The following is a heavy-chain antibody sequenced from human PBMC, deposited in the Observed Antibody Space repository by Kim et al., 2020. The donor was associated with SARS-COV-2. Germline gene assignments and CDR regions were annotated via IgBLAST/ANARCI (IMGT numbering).Heavy chain of an antibody. D-gene: IGHD3-3*01. CDR2: IIPILGIA. Sequence: SVKVSCKASGGTFSSYAISWVRQAPGQGLEWMGRIIPILGIANYAQKFQGRVTITADKSTSTAYMELSSLRSEDTAVYYCARDGVDFGVVIILPDMDVWGQGTTVTVSS. V-gene: IGHV1-69*04. J-gene: IGHJ6*02. CDR1: GGTFSSYA. CDR3: ARDGVDFGVVIILPDMDV.